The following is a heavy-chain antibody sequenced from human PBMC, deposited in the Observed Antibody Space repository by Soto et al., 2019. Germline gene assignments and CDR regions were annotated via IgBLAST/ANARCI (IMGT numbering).Heavy chain of an antibody. Sequence: GGSLRLSCAAPGFTFNDYAMARVRQAPGKGLEWVSSISGSGGHSSYADSVRGRFTISRDNVNSILSLDMSDLSAEDTAVYYCAKDCRRLAVAGSAFDSWGQGTLVTVSS. CDR1: GFTFNDYA. CDR3: AKDCRRLAVAGSAFDS. D-gene: IGHD6-19*01. CDR2: ISGSGGHS. J-gene: IGHJ4*02. V-gene: IGHV3-23*01.